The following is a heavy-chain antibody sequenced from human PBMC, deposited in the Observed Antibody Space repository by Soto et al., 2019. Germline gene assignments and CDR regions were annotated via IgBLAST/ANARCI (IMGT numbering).Heavy chain of an antibody. CDR1: VYTFTSYY. Sequence: ASVKDSCKASVYTFTSYYMHLVRQAPGQGLEWMGIINPSGGSTSYAQKFQGRVTMTRDTSTSTVYMELSSLSSEDTAVYYCAREGVESRFLEWYGDYYYYMDVWGKGTTVTVSS. CDR3: AREGVESRFLEWYGDYYYYMDV. V-gene: IGHV1-46*01. D-gene: IGHD3-3*01. J-gene: IGHJ6*03. CDR2: INPSGGST.